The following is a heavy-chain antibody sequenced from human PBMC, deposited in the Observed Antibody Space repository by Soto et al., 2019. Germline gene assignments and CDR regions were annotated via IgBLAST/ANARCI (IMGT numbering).Heavy chain of an antibody. CDR2: IGGNGAST. CDR1: GFTFSSYP. J-gene: IGHJ6*02. CDR3: ARDRGNVDV. V-gene: IGHV3-23*01. Sequence: EVQLLESGGGLVQPGESLRLSCVASGFTFSSYPMSWVRQAPGKGLEWVSAIGGNGASTFYADSMKGRFTVSRDNSRNTLYLQINGLRAEDTAVYYCARDRGNVDVWGQGTTVTVSS. D-gene: IGHD6-25*01.